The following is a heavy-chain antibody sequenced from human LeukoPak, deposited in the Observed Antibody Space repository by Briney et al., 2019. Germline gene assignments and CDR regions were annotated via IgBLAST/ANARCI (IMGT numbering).Heavy chain of an antibody. CDR1: GVSINNYS. Sequence: SETLSLTCTVSGVSINNYSLNWIRQPPGKGLEWIGYIHFSGSSRYNPSLKSRVTMSLDTSKNELSLNLSSATAADTAVYYCASRSAVTVSGFDYWGQGTLVTVSS. D-gene: IGHD3-10*01. CDR2: IHFSGSS. V-gene: IGHV4-59*08. CDR3: ASRSAVTVSGFDY. J-gene: IGHJ4*02.